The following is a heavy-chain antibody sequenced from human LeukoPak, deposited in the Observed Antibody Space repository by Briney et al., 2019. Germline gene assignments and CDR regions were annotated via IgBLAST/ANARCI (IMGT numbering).Heavy chain of an antibody. CDR3: ARWTVWIQLWLRRGSGAFDI. CDR2: MNPNSGNT. V-gene: IGHV1-8*01. J-gene: IGHJ3*02. CDR1: GYTFTSYD. D-gene: IGHD5-18*01. Sequence: ASVKVSCKASGYTFTSYDINWVRQATGQGLEWMGWMNPNSGNTGYAQKFQGRVTTTRNTSISTAYMELSSLRSEDTAVYYCARWTVWIQLWLRRGSGAFDIWGQGTMVTVSS.